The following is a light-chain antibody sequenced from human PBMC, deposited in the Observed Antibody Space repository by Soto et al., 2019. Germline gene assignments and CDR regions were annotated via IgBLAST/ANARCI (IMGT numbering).Light chain of an antibody. CDR3: CSYAGSSTFYV. CDR1: SSDVGSYNL. CDR2: EGS. V-gene: IGLV2-23*03. J-gene: IGLJ1*01. Sequence: QSVLTQPASVYGSPGQSITISCTGTSSDVGSYNLVSWYQQHPGKAPKLMIYEGSKRPSGVSNRFSGSKSGNTASLTISGLQAEDEADYYCCSYAGSSTFYVFGTGTKLTVL.